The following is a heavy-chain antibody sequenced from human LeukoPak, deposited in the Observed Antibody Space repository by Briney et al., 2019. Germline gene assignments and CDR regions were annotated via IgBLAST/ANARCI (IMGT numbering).Heavy chain of an antibody. CDR3: AKSSVAGAVGVFDI. V-gene: IGHV3-9*03. Sequence: PGRSLRLSCAASGFTFDDYAMHWVRQAPGKGLEWVSGISWNSGSIGYADSVKGRFTISRDNAKNSLYLQMNSLRAEDMALYYCAKSSVAGAVGVFDIWGQGTMVTVSS. CDR2: ISWNSGSI. J-gene: IGHJ3*02. CDR1: GFTFDDYA. D-gene: IGHD6-19*01.